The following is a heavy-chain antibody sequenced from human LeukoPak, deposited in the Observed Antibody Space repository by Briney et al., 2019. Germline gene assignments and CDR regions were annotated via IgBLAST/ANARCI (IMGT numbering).Heavy chain of an antibody. V-gene: IGHV3-23*01. Sequence: PGGSLRLSCAASGFTFSSYAMSWVRQAPGKGLEWVSAISGSGGSTYYADSVKGRFTISRDNSKNTLYLQMNSLRADDTGVYYCAKGSLYSWNADQWGQGTLATVSS. J-gene: IGHJ5*02. CDR3: AKGSLYSWNADQ. CDR1: GFTFSSYA. CDR2: ISGSGGST. D-gene: IGHD1-20*01.